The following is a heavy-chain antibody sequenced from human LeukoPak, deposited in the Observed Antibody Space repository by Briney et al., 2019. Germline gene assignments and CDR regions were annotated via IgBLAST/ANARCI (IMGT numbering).Heavy chain of an antibody. J-gene: IGHJ4*02. CDR3: ARHNDYNLDY. V-gene: IGHV4-59*08. D-gene: IGHD5-24*01. CDR1: GGSISSYS. CDR2: IYYSGTT. Sequence: SETLSLTCTVSGGSISSYSWSWIRKPPGEGLEWIGNIYYSGTTNYNPSLKGRVTISVDTSKSQFSLNLSPVTAADTAVYYCARHNDYNLDYWGQGTLVTVSS.